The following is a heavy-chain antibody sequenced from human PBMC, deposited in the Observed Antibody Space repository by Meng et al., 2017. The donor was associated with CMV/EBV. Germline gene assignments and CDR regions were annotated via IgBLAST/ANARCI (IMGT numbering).Heavy chain of an antibody. Sequence: SETLSLTCTVSGGSINNYYWSWLRQPPGKELEWIAYIYNNVNTNYNPSLKSRVTISADTTQSQFFLKLTSATAADTAVYYCARGPRYCGAVHCYTHDYWGQEVLVTVSS. CDR3: ARGPRYCGAVHCYTHDY. D-gene: IGHD2-21*01. J-gene: IGHJ4*02. CDR2: IYNNVNT. V-gene: IGHV4-59*01. CDR1: GGSINNYY.